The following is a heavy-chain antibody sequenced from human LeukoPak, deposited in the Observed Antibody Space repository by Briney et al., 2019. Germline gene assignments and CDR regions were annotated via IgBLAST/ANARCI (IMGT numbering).Heavy chain of an antibody. CDR3: ARDQAAAGTGYFDY. CDR2: ISYDGSNK. J-gene: IGHJ4*02. Sequence: GRSLRLSCAASGFTFSSYAMHWVRQAPGKGLEWVAVISYDGSNKYYADSVKGRFTISRGNSKNTLYLQMNSLRAEDTAVYYCARDQAAAGTGYFDYWGQGTLVTVSS. CDR1: GFTFSSYA. D-gene: IGHD6-13*01. V-gene: IGHV3-30*04.